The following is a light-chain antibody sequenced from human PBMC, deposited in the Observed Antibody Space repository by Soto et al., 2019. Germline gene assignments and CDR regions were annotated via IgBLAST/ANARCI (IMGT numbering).Light chain of an antibody. Sequence: QSALTQPASVSGSPGQSISISCTGTSSDGGGYKYVSWYQQHPGIAPKLLIYGVTNRPSGVSTRFSGSKSGNTASLTISGLQAEDEADYHCSSYTSASTLLYLFGTGTK. J-gene: IGLJ1*01. CDR1: SSDGGGYKY. V-gene: IGLV2-14*01. CDR2: GVT. CDR3: SSYTSASTLLYL.